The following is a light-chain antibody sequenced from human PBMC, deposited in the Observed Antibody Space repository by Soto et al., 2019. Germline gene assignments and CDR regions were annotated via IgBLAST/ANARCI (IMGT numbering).Light chain of an antibody. CDR2: AAS. CDR1: QGISSY. Sequence: AFRMTQSPSSLSASSGDRVTITCRASQGISSYLAWYQQKPGKAPKLLLYAASTLQSGVPSRFSGSGSGTDFTLTISCLQSEDFATYYCQQYYSYPLTFGGGTKVDI. V-gene: IGKV1-8*01. J-gene: IGKJ4*01. CDR3: QQYYSYPLT.